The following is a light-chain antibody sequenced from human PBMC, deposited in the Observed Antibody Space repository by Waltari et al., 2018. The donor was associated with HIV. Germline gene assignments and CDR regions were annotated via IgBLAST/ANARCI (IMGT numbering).Light chain of an antibody. CDR2: DES. CDR3: QVWDTAATEQVT. J-gene: IGLJ2*01. Sequence: SYLLAQPPSVSVAPGQTAIITCGGNNIGSNSVHWYLQKPGQAPLLIVYDESDRPSGVPVRFAGSNSGNTATLTISGVEAGDEDDYFCQVWDTAATEQVTFGGGTKLSVL. CDR1: NIGSNS. V-gene: IGLV3-21*02.